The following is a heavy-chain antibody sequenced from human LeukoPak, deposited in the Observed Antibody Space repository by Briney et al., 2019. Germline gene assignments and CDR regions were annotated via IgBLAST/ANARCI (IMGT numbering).Heavy chain of an antibody. J-gene: IGHJ3*02. CDR2: LNPNSENT. Sequence: ASVKVSSKASGYIFTNYDVNWVRQAPGQGLEWLGWLNPNSENTDYAQKFQGRVTITRNTSISTAYLEMGSLRPEDTAVYYCARGARITIFGVVRSGTFDIWGQGTMVTVSS. D-gene: IGHD3-3*01. CDR3: ARGARITIFGVVRSGTFDI. V-gene: IGHV1-8*03. CDR1: GYIFTNYD.